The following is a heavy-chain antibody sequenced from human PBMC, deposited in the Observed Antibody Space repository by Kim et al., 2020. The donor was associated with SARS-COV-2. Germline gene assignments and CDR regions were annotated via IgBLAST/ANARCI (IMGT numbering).Heavy chain of an antibody. CDR2: IKGDGSEK. CDR3: MSDFLGY. J-gene: IGHJ4*02. V-gene: IGHV3-7*01. Sequence: GGSLRLSCAASGFTFSSYWMSWVRQAPGKGLEWVASIKGDGSEKQYVDSVKGRFTLSRDNAKNSLFLQMNSLRAEETAVYYGMSDFLGYWGQVTLGSVS. CDR1: GFTFSSYW.